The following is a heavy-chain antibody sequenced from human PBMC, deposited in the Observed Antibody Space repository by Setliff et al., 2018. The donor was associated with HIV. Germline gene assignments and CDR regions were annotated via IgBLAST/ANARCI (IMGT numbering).Heavy chain of an antibody. V-gene: IGHV4-39*02. J-gene: IGHJ4*02. Sequence: SETLSLTCTVSGGSISTNNFFWGWLRQPPGKGLEWIGTVDYSGSTNCTPSLKSRVTISVDTSNNHFSLRLTSVTAADTALYYCARDSEPGTRVAGTTGLDYWGQGSLVTVSS. D-gene: IGHD6-19*01. CDR1: GGSISTNNFF. CDR2: VDYSGST. CDR3: ARDSEPGTRVAGTTGLDY.